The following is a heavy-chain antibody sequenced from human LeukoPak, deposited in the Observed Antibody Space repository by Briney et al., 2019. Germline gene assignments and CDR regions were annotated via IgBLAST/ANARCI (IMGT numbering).Heavy chain of an antibody. CDR1: GFTFSSYA. CDR2: ISGSGGST. J-gene: IGHJ4*02. V-gene: IGHV3-23*01. D-gene: IGHD3-9*01. Sequence: GGSLRLSCAASGFTFSSYAMSWVRQAPGKGLEWVSAISGSGGSTYYADSVKGRFTISRDNSKNTLYRQINSLRAEDTAVYYCAKGYDILTGYYNTPLSTNFDYWGQGTLVTVSS. CDR3: AKGYDILTGYYNTPLSTNFDY.